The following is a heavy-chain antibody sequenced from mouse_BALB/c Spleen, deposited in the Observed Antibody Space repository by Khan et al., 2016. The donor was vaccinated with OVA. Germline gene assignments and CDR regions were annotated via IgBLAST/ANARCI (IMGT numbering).Heavy chain of an antibody. J-gene: IGHJ3*01. Sequence: VKLMESGPELVKPGASVRISCKASGYTFTDYYINWMKQRPGQGLDWIGWIYPGNVNTKYNEKFKDKATLTADKSSSTAYMQLSSLTSEDSAVYFCAREGYYGNYRAWFAYWGQGTLVTVSA. CDR1: GYTFTDYY. D-gene: IGHD2-1*01. CDR3: AREGYYGNYRAWFAY. CDR2: IYPGNVNT. V-gene: IGHV1S56*01.